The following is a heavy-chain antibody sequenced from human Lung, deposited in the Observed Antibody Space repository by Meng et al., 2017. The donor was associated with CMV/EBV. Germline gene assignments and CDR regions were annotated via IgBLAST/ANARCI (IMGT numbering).Heavy chain of an antibody. Sequence: ASGSTFTGYSLHWVRQAPGQGLEWMGWINPNSGGTNYAQKFQGRVTMTRDTSISTAYMELSRLRSDDTAVYYCARVVVVPAAKKFDPWGQGTLVTVSS. D-gene: IGHD2-2*01. CDR2: INPNSGGT. CDR1: GSTFTGYS. J-gene: IGHJ5*02. V-gene: IGHV1-2*02. CDR3: ARVVVVPAAKKFDP.